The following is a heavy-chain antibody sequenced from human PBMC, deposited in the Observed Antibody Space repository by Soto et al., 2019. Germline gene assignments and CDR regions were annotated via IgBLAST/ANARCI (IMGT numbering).Heavy chain of an antibody. V-gene: IGHV3-30*18. Sequence: GGSLRLSCAASGFTFSSFGMHWVRQAPGKGLEWVALISYNRHDKYYADSVKGRFTISRDNSRNTLYLQMNSLRPEDTAVYYCAKVGAAGTARLYFDYWGQGTLVTVSS. CDR2: ISYNRHDK. CDR3: AKVGAAGTARLYFDY. CDR1: GFTFSSFG. J-gene: IGHJ4*02. D-gene: IGHD6-13*01.